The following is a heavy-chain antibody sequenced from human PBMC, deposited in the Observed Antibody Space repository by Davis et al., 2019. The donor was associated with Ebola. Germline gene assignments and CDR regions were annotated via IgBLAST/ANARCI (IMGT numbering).Heavy chain of an antibody. Sequence: GGSLRLSCAASGFTFNDYSMHWVRQAPGKGLEWVAIISDDGNNDYYADSVKGRFTISRDNSKNTLYLQMNSLRTEDTAIYYCARDTGYFSTWGFDLWGRGTLVTVSS. CDR2: ISDDGNND. CDR3: ARDTGYFSTWGFDL. D-gene: IGHD2/OR15-2a*01. J-gene: IGHJ2*01. V-gene: IGHV3-30-3*01. CDR1: GFTFNDYS.